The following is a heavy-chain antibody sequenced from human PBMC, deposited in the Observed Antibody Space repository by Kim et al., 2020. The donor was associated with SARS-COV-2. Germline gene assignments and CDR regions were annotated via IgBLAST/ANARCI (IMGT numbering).Heavy chain of an antibody. V-gene: IGHV1-8*01. Sequence: ASVKVSCKASGYTFTSYDINWVRQATGQGLEWMGWMNPNSGNTGYAQKFQGRVTMTRNTSISTAYMELSSLRSEDTAVYYCARSPAMVRGVITYYYYGMDVWGQGTTVTVSS. CDR2: MNPNSGNT. J-gene: IGHJ6*02. CDR1: GYTFTSYD. CDR3: ARSPAMVRGVITYYYYGMDV. D-gene: IGHD3-10*01.